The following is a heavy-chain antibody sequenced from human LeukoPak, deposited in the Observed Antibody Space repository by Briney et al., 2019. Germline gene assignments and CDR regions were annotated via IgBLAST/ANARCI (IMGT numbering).Heavy chain of an antibody. Sequence: GGSLRLSCAASGFTFDDYGMSWVRQAPGKALERVSGINWNGGSTGYADSVKGRFTISRDNAKNSLYLQMNSLRAEDTALYYCARGLDNLRTFDYWGQGTLVTVSS. D-gene: IGHD3-9*01. CDR3: ARGLDNLRTFDY. V-gene: IGHV3-20*04. CDR1: GFTFDDYG. J-gene: IGHJ4*02. CDR2: INWNGGST.